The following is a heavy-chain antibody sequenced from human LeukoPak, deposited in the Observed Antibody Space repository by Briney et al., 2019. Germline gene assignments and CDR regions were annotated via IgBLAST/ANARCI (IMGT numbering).Heavy chain of an antibody. J-gene: IGHJ4*02. V-gene: IGHV3-23*01. CDR1: GVTFSSYA. D-gene: IGHD4-17*01. Sequence: GGSLRLSCAASGVTFSSYAMTWVREAPGKGLEWVSGISGSGGTTYYADSVKGRFTISRDNSKNTLYLQMNSLRAEDTAVYYCAKNYGDSYFDYWGQGTLVTVSS. CDR3: AKNYGDSYFDY. CDR2: ISGSGGTT.